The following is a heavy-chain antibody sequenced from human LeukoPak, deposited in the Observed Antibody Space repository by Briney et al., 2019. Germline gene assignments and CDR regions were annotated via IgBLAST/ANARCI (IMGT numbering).Heavy chain of an antibody. CDR2: IKSKTDGGTT. D-gene: IGHD3-9*01. J-gene: IGHJ3*02. CDR3: TTRSLAGFVAFDI. CDR1: GFTFSNAW. V-gene: IGHV3-15*01. Sequence: GGSLRLSCAASGFTFSNAWMSWVRQAPGKGLEWVGRIKSKTDGGTTDYAAPVKGRFTISRDDSKNTLYLQMNSLKTEDTAVYYCTTRSLAGFVAFDIWGQGTMVTVSS.